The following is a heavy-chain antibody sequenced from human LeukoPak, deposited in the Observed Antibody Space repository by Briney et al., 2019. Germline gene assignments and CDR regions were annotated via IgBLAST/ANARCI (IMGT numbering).Heavy chain of an antibody. V-gene: IGHV4-4*07. CDR3: AREEAVAGTSRQFDY. Sequence: SETLSLTCTVSGGSISNYYWTWVRQPAGKGLEWIGRMYTSGSTNHNPSLKGRVTMSVDTSKNQFSLNLSSVTAADTAVYYCAREEAVAGTSRQFDYWGKGTLVTVSS. CDR2: MYTSGST. J-gene: IGHJ4*02. D-gene: IGHD6-19*01. CDR1: GGSISNYY.